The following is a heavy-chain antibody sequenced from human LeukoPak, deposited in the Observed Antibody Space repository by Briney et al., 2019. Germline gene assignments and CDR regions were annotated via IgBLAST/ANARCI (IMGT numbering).Heavy chain of an antibody. CDR2: IYYSGST. D-gene: IGHD5-18*01. CDR1: GGSISSYY. V-gene: IGHV4-59*01. CDR3: ARGGYSYGFDNFDF. J-gene: IGHJ4*01. Sequence: SETLSLTCTVSGGSISSYYWGWFGQPPGKGLGWFGNIYYSGSTNYNPSLKSRDTLSVDTSQNQFSLKLSSVTAADTAVYYCARGGYSYGFDNFDFWGQGTLVTVSS.